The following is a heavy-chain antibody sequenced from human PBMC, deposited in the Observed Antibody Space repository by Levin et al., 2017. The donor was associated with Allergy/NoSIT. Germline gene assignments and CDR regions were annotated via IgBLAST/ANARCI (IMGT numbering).Heavy chain of an antibody. J-gene: IGHJ3*02. Sequence: GGSLRLSCAASGFTFSSYAMHWVRQAPGKGLEWVAVIWYDGSNKYYTDSVKGRFTISRDNSKNTLYLQMNSLRAEDTALYYCARGAYYYDSSGYVGAFDIWGQGTMVTVSS. CDR3: ARGAYYYDSSGYVGAFDI. CDR1: GFTFSSYA. CDR2: IWYDGSNK. V-gene: IGHV3-33*01. D-gene: IGHD3-22*01.